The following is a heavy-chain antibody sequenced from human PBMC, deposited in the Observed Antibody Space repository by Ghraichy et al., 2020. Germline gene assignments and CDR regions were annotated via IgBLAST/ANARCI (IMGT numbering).Heavy chain of an antibody. D-gene: IGHD5-24*01. CDR1: GASISSSSYY. CDR3: ARLSRDGYNLGLIRAFDI. CDR2: IYYSGST. J-gene: IGHJ3*02. V-gene: IGHV4-39*01. Sequence: SETLSLTCTVSGASISSSSYYWGWIRQPPGKGLEWIGSIYYSGSTYYNPSLKSRVTISVDTSKNQFSLKLSSVTAADTAVYYCARLSRDGYNLGLIRAFDIWGQGTMVTVSS.